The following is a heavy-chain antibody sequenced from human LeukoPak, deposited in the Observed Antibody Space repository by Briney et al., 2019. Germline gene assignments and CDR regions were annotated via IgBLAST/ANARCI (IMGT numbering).Heavy chain of an antibody. Sequence: ASVKVSCKASGYTFTSYGISWVRQAPGQGLEWMGWISAYNGNTNYAQKLQGRVTMTTDTSTSTAYMELRSLGSDDTAVYYCARELLEAEYYYDSSGYLYAFDIWGQGTMVTVSS. J-gene: IGHJ3*02. CDR1: GYTFTSYG. CDR2: ISAYNGNT. D-gene: IGHD3-22*01. CDR3: ARELLEAEYYYDSSGYLYAFDI. V-gene: IGHV1-18*01.